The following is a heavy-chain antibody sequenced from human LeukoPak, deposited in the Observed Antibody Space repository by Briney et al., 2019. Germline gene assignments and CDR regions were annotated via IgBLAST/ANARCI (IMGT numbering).Heavy chain of an antibody. Sequence: ASVKVSCKASGYTFTGYYMHWVRQAPGQGLEWMGWINPNSGDTNLAQKFQGRVTMTRDTSISTAYMELSRLRSDDTAVYYCARVRYNWSYADYWGQGTLVTVSS. D-gene: IGHD1-7*01. CDR3: ARVRYNWSYADY. CDR1: GYTFTGYY. J-gene: IGHJ4*02. V-gene: IGHV1-2*02. CDR2: INPNSGDT.